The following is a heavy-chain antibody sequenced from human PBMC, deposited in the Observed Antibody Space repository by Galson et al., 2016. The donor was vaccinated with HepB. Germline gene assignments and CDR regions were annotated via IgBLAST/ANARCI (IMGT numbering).Heavy chain of an antibody. V-gene: IGHV3-7*03. CDR2: IKEDGSEK. Sequence: SLRLSCAASGFIFSDYTMNWVRQTAGKRLEWVAIIKEDGSEKYYAASVQGRFTISRDNAENSMFLEMNSLRVEDTATYYCVRGAGWVFDSWGQGTLVTVSS. CDR1: GFIFSDYT. CDR3: VRGAGWVFDS. J-gene: IGHJ4*02. D-gene: IGHD1-26*01.